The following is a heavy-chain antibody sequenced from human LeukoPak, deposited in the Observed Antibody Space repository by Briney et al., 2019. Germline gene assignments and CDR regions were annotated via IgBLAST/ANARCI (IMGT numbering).Heavy chain of an antibody. J-gene: IGHJ4*02. D-gene: IGHD7-27*01. V-gene: IGHV4-34*01. CDR1: GGSFSGYY. CDR3: ARGLGPRSFDY. Sequence: PSETLSLTCAVYGGSFSGYYWSWIRQPPGKGLEWIGEINHSGSTNYNPSLKSRVTISVDTSKNQFSLKLSPVTAADTAVYYCARGLGPRSFDYWGQGTLVTVSS. CDR2: INHSGST.